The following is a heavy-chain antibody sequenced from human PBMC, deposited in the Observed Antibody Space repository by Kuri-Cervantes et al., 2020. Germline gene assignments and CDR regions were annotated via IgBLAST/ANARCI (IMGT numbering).Heavy chain of an antibody. CDR3: ARIEYYYYGMDV. CDR1: GFTVSSNY. V-gene: IGHV3-66*01. Sequence: GGSLRLFCAASGFTVSSNYMSWVRQAPGKGLEWVSVIYSGGSTYYADSVKGRFTISRDNSKNTLYLQMNSLRAEDTAVYYCARIEYYYYGMDVWGQGTTVTVSS. J-gene: IGHJ6*02. CDR2: IYSGGST.